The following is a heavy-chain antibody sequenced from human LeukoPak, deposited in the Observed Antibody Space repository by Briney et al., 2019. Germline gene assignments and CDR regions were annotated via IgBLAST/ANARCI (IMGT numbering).Heavy chain of an antibody. CDR3: ARVGARQILEY. CDR2: ISSNGGST. CDR1: GFTFSSYA. D-gene: IGHD4-17*01. V-gene: IGHV3-64D*06. J-gene: IGHJ4*02. Sequence: PGGSLRLSCSASGFTFSSYAMHWVRQAPGKGLEYVSAISSNGGSTYYADSVKGRFTISRDNSKNTLYLQMSSLRAEDTAVYYCARVGARQILEYWGQGTLVTVSS.